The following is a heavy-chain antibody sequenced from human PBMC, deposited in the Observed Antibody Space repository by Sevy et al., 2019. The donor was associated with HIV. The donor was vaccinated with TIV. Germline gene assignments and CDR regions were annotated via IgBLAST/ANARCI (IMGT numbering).Heavy chain of an antibody. CDR1: GFTFNKYS. J-gene: IGHJ4*02. Sequence: GGSLRLSCAASGFTFNKYSMSWDRQPPGKGLEWVATLSFGCGEINYAHSVKGRFTISRDNSKNSFYLQMNNLRAEDTALYYCAREGCTKPHDYWGQGTLVTVSS. D-gene: IGHD2-8*01. CDR2: LSFGCGEI. V-gene: IGHV3-23*01. CDR3: AREGCTKPHDY.